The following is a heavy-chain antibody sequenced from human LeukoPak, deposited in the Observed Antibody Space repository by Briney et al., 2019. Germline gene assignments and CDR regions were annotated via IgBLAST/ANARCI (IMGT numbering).Heavy chain of an antibody. CDR3: ARDLMVPPGYMDV. D-gene: IGHD2-8*01. V-gene: IGHV1-46*01. CDR1: GYTFTSYY. Sequence: ASVKVSCKASGYTFTSYYMHWVRQAPGQGLEWMGIINPSGGSTSYARKFQGRVTMTRDTSTSTVYMELSSLRSEDTAVYYCARDLMVPPGYMDVWGKGTTVTVSS. J-gene: IGHJ6*03. CDR2: INPSGGST.